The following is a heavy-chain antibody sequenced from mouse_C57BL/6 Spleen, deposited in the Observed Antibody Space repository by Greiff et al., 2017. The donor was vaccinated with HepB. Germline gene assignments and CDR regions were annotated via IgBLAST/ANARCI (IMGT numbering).Heavy chain of an antibody. CDR2: IWSGGST. CDR3: ASNYGSSGHWYFDV. V-gene: IGHV2-2*01. Sequence: VMLVESGPGLVQPSQSLSITCTVSGFSLTSYGVHWVRQSPGKGLEWLGVIWSGGSTDYNAAFISRLSISKDNSKSQVFFKMNSLQADDTAIYYSASNYGSSGHWYFDVWGTGTTVTVSS. CDR1: GFSLTSYG. J-gene: IGHJ1*03. D-gene: IGHD1-1*01.